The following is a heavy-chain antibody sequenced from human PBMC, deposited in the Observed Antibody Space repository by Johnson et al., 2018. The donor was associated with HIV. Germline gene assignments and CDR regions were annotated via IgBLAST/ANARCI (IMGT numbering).Heavy chain of an antibody. Sequence: VQLVESGGGVVRPGGSLRLSCAASGFTFDDYGMAWVRQAPGKGLEWVSGINWNGGSTGYADSVKGRFTISRDNAKNSLYLQMNSLRAEDTAVYYCARAGIAAALDAFDIWGQGTMVTVSS. D-gene: IGHD6-13*01. V-gene: IGHV3-20*04. CDR1: GFTFDDYG. CDR3: ARAGIAAALDAFDI. CDR2: INWNGGST. J-gene: IGHJ3*02.